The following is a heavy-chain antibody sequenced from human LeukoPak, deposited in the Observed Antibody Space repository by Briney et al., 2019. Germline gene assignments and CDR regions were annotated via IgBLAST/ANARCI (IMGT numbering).Heavy chain of an antibody. V-gene: IGHV1-2*02. J-gene: IGHJ5*02. Sequence: ASVKVSCKASGYTFTGYYMHWVRQAPGQGLEWMGWINPNSGGTNYAQKLQGRVTMTTDTSTSTAYMELRSLRSDDTAVYYCARTRAEAAGTYNWFDPWGQGTLVTVSS. CDR1: GYTFTGYY. CDR2: INPNSGGT. CDR3: ARTRAEAAGTYNWFDP. D-gene: IGHD6-13*01.